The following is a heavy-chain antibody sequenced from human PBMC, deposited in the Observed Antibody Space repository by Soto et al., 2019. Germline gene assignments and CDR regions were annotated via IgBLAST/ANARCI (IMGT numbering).Heavy chain of an antibody. D-gene: IGHD3-9*01. CDR2: INHSGST. CDR3: AIVGMDYDILTGYYMNWFDP. Sequence: PSETLSLTCVVYGGSFSGYYWSWIRQPPGKGLEWIGEINHSGSTNYNPSLMSRVTISVDTSKNQFSLKLSSVTAADTAVYYCAIVGMDYDILTGYYMNWFDPWGQGTLVTVSS. V-gene: IGHV4-34*01. CDR1: GGSFSGYY. J-gene: IGHJ5*02.